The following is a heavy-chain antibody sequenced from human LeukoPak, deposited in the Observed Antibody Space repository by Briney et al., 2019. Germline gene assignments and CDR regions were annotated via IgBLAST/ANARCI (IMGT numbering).Heavy chain of an antibody. Sequence: PGRSLRLSCAASGFTFNNYAMHWVRQAPGKGLEWVALIWSDGSNKFYTDSVRGRFTISRDNSRNTLDLQMDSLRAEDTAVCYCAKEEDSPDLWGQGTMVTVSS. J-gene: IGHJ3*01. V-gene: IGHV3-33*06. CDR1: GFTFNNYA. CDR2: IWSDGSNK. CDR3: AKEEDSPDL.